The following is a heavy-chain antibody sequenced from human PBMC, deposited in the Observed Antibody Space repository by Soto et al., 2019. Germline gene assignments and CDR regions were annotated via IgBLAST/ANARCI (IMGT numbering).Heavy chain of an antibody. D-gene: IGHD2-8*01. J-gene: IGHJ4*02. CDR2: ITYSGNT. V-gene: IGHV4-31*02. CDR3: VRGGSCTNGVCSVFDD. Sequence: TLSLSCAVSGGSVSSVCHYWGWIRQHPGKGLEWIGYITYSGNTYYNPSLESRVTMSADTSKNQFSLKLSSVTAADTAVYFCVRGGSCTNGVCSVFDDWGQGTLVTVSS. CDR1: GGSVSSVCHY.